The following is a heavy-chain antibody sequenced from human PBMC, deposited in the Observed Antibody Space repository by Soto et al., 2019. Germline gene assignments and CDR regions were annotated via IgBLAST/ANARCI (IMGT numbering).Heavy chain of an antibody. V-gene: IGHV4-31*03. D-gene: IGHD6-6*01. Sequence: SETLSLTCTVSGGSISSGGYYWSWIRQHPGKGLEWIGYIYYSGSTYYNPSLKSRVTISVDTSKNQFSLKLSSVTAADTAVYYCARERGVFSSSSRAEGSYYYMDVWGKGTTVTVSS. CDR1: GGSISSGGYY. CDR2: IYYSGST. CDR3: ARERGVFSSSSRAEGSYYYMDV. J-gene: IGHJ6*03.